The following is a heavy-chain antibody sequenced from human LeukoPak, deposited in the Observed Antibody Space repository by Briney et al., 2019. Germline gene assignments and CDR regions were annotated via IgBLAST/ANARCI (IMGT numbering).Heavy chain of an antibody. V-gene: IGHV3-74*01. CDR3: ARVAYCGGDCYSLDYYYMDV. Sequence: PGGSLRLSCAASGFTLRNYWMHWVRQTPGKGLLWVSRINGDGTSATYAGSVKGRFTISRDNAKNTLYLQMGSLRAEDTAVYYCARVAYCGGDCYSLDYYYMDVWGKGTTVTVSS. CDR1: GFTLRNYW. J-gene: IGHJ6*03. D-gene: IGHD2-21*02. CDR2: INGDGTSA.